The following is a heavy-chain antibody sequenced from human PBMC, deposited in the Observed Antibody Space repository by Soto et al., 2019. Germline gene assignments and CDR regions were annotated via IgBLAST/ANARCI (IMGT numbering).Heavy chain of an antibody. CDR3: VHSSRLYSDPPRSPYYFDY. CDR2: INAGNGNT. CDR1: GYTFTSYA. J-gene: IGHJ4*02. V-gene: IGHV1-3*01. D-gene: IGHD2-21*01. Sequence: VASVKVSCKASGYTFTSYAMHWVRQAPGQRLEWMGWINAGNGNTKYSQKFQGRLTITYDTSKNQVVLTMTNVDPVDTATYYCVHSSRLYSDPPRSPYYFDYWGLGTLVTVSS.